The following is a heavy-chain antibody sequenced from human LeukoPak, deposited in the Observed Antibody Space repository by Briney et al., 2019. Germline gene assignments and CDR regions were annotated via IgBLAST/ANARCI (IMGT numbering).Heavy chain of an antibody. Sequence: GGSLRLSCAASGFTFSSYSMNWVRQAPGKGLEWVSSISRSSSYIYYADSVKGRFTISRDNAKNSLYLQMNSLRAEDTAVYYCAREKIRGADRNDYWGQGTLVTVSS. CDR2: ISRSSSYI. CDR3: AREKIRGADRNDY. J-gene: IGHJ4*02. CDR1: GFTFSSYS. V-gene: IGHV3-21*01. D-gene: IGHD3-10*01.